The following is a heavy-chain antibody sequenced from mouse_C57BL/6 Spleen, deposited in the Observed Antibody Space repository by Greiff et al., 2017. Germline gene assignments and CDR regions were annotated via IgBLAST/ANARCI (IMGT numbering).Heavy chain of an antibody. Sequence: QVQLQQSGAELARPGASVKLSCKASGYTFTSYGISWVKQRTGQGLEWIGEIYPRSGNTYYNEKFKGKATLTADKSSSTGYMELRSLTSEDSAVYFCATKKGYDGFYYFDYWGQGTTLTVSS. CDR1: GYTFTSYG. CDR2: IYPRSGNT. D-gene: IGHD2-3*01. J-gene: IGHJ2*01. CDR3: ATKKGYDGFYYFDY. V-gene: IGHV1-81*01.